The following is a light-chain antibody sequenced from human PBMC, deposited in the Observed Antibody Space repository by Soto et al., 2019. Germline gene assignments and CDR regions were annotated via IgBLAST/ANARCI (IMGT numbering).Light chain of an antibody. CDR1: SSDVGGYNY. V-gene: IGLV2-14*01. J-gene: IGLJ2*01. Sequence: QSALTQPASVSGSPGQSITISCTGTSSDVGGYNYVSWYQQHPGKAPKLMIYDVSNRPSGVSNRFSGSKSGNTPSLTISGLQAEDEADYYCSSYTSSSTLVVFGGGTKLPVL. CDR3: SSYTSSSTLVV. CDR2: DVS.